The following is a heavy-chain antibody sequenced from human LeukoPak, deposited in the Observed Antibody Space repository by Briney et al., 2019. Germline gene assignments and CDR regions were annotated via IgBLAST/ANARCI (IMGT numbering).Heavy chain of an antibody. CDR2: IYTSGST. V-gene: IGHV4-61*02. CDR3: AGLSVTTYYFDY. D-gene: IGHD4-17*01. J-gene: IGHJ4*02. CDR1: GGSISSGSYY. Sequence: SETLSLTCTVSGGSISSGSYYWSWIRQPAGKGLEWIGRIYTSGSTNYNSSLKSRVTISVDTSKNQFSLKLSSVTAADTAVYYCAGLSVTTYYFDYWGQGTLVTVSS.